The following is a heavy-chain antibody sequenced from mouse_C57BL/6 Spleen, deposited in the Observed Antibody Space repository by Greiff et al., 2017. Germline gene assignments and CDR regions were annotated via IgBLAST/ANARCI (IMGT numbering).Heavy chain of an antibody. CDR3: ARKGNYGSSLYFDY. V-gene: IGHV1-18*01. CDR2: INPNNGGT. CDR1: GYTFTDYN. J-gene: IGHJ2*01. Sequence: VQLQQSGPELVKPGASVKIPCKASGYTFTDYNMDWVKQSHGKSLEWIGDINPNNGGTIYNQKFKGKATLTVDKSSSTAYMELRSLTSEDTAVYYCARKGNYGSSLYFDYWGQGTTLTVSS. D-gene: IGHD1-1*01.